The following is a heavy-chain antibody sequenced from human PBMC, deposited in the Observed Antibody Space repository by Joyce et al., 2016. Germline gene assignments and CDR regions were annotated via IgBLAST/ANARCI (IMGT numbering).Heavy chain of an antibody. CDR3: ARVPGFH. CDR2: IYSGGDT. V-gene: IGHV3-53*01. J-gene: IGHJ4*02. CDR1: GFTFSNNS. Sequence: EVQLVESGGGLIQPGGSLRLTCAASGFTFSNNSMTWVRQAPGKGLEWVSFIYSGGDTYSTASVKGRFTISRDKNTLYLQMNSLRVEDTAVYYCARVPGFHWGQGTLVTVSS.